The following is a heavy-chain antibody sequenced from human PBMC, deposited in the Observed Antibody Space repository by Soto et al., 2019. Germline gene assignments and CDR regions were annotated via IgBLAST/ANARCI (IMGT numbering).Heavy chain of an antibody. J-gene: IGHJ6*02. CDR3: ARDGGDTMVPGGMDV. Sequence: SVKVSCKASGYSFSSHAITWVRQAPGQGLEWMGGIIPIFGTANYAQKFQGRVTITADESTSTAYMELSSLRSEDTAVYYCARDGGDTMVPGGMDVWGQGTTVTVSS. CDR2: IIPIFGTA. CDR1: GYSFSSHA. V-gene: IGHV1-69*13. D-gene: IGHD3-10*01.